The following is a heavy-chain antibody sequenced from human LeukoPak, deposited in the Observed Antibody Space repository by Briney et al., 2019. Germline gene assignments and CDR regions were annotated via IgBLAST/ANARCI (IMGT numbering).Heavy chain of an antibody. V-gene: IGHV3-73*01. J-gene: IGHJ4*02. CDR2: IRSKANSYAT. CDR1: GFTFSGSA. Sequence: GGSLRLSCAASGFTFSGSAMHWVRQASGKGLEWVGRIRSKANSYATAYAASVKGRFTISRDDSKNTAYLQMNSLKTEDTAVYYCTKLTSSGWYDYFDYWGQGTLVTVSS. CDR3: TKLTSSGWYDYFDY. D-gene: IGHD6-19*01.